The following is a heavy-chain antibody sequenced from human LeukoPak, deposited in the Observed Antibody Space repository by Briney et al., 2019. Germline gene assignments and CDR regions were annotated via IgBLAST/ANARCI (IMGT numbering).Heavy chain of an antibody. J-gene: IGHJ4*02. V-gene: IGHV3-53*01. Sequence: GGSLRLSCVSSGFTGSSNYMSWVRQAPGKGREWVSILHSGGKRYYADSVKGRFTVSSDKSKNTLSLQMNSLRAEAKAVYSCVSHSDTLTSYSFDSWGPGTLVTVSS. CDR2: LHSGGKR. CDR3: VSHSDTLTSYSFDS. CDR1: GFTGSSNY. D-gene: IGHD3-9*01.